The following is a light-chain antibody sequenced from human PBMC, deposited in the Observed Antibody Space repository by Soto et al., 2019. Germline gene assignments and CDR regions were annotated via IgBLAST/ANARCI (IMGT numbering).Light chain of an antibody. CDR3: QQYSNWPYT. J-gene: IGKJ2*01. Sequence: EIVMTQSPVTLSVSPGERATLSCRASQNISRSLAWYQQKPGQGPSLLIYGTSTRAGGVPARFSGGGSGTEFTLTISSLQSEDFAVYYCQQYSNWPYTFGQGTKVDIK. V-gene: IGKV3-15*01. CDR1: QNISRS. CDR2: GTS.